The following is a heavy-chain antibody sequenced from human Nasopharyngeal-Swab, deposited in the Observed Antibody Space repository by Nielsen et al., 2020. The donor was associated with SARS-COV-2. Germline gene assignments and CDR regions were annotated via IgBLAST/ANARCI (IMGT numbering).Heavy chain of an antibody. J-gene: IGHJ5*02. CDR2: ISYDGSNK. Sequence: GGSLRLSCAASGFTFDDYGMSWVRQAPGKGLEWVAVISYDGSNKYYADSVKGRFTISRDNSKNTLYLQMNSLRAEDTAVYYCARSPYGSEENWFDPWGQGTLVTVSS. V-gene: IGHV3-30*03. CDR3: ARSPYGSEENWFDP. CDR1: GFTFDDYG. D-gene: IGHD3-10*01.